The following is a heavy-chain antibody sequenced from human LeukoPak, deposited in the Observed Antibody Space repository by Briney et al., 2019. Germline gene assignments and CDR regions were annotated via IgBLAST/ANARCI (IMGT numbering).Heavy chain of an antibody. CDR3: ARSYCGGDCFSYWYFDL. J-gene: IGHJ2*01. CDR1: GGSISSYY. CDR2: IYYSGST. D-gene: IGHD2-21*02. Sequence: SETLSLTCTVSGGSISSYYWSWIRQPPGKGLEWIGYIYYSGSTNYNPSLKSRVTISVDTSKNQFSLKLSSVTAADTAVYYCARSYCGGDCFSYWYFDLWGRGTLVTVSS. V-gene: IGHV4-59*01.